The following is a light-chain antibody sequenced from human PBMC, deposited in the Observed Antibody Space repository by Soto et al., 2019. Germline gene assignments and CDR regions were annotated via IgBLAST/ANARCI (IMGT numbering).Light chain of an antibody. V-gene: IGKV1-39*01. J-gene: IGKJ5*01. Sequence: DIQMTQSPSSLSASVRDRVTITCRASQSISSYLNWYQQKPGKAPKLLLYAASSLQSGVPSRFSGSGSGTDFTLTIISLQPEDFATYYCQQSYSTPSITFGQGTRLEIK. CDR2: AAS. CDR3: QQSYSTPSIT. CDR1: QSISSY.